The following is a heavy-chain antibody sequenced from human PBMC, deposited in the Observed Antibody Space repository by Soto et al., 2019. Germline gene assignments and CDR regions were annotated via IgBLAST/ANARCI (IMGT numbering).Heavy chain of an antibody. CDR1: GFTFSSYA. Sequence: EVQLLESGGGLVQPGGSLRLSCAASGFTFSSYAMTWVRQAPGKGLEWVSAITRSGDYTHYVDSVKGRFTISRDNSKNTLYLQMNSMRAVDTSVYYCAKVGSYYEQYVHWYFDLWGRGTLVTVFS. CDR3: AKVGSYYEQYVHWYFDL. D-gene: IGHD3-22*01. J-gene: IGHJ2*01. CDR2: ITRSGDYT. V-gene: IGHV3-23*01.